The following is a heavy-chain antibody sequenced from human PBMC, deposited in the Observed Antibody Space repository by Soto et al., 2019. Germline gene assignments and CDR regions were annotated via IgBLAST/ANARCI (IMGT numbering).Heavy chain of an antibody. J-gene: IGHJ4*02. CDR2: ISAYNGNT. CDR1: GYTFTSYG. CDR3: ARDRGRCISTSCLPLPFDY. Sequence: GASVKVSCKASGYTFTSYGISWVRQAPGQGLEWMGWISAYNGNTNYAQKLQGRVTMTTDTSTSTAYMELRSLRSDDTAVYYCARDRGRCISTSCLPLPFDYWGQGTLVTVSS. D-gene: IGHD2-2*01. V-gene: IGHV1-18*01.